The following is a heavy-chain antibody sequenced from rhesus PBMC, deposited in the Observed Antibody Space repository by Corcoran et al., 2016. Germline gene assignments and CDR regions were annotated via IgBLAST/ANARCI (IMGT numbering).Heavy chain of an antibody. D-gene: IGHD1-26*01. J-gene: IGHJ3*01. CDR3: ARGNWNYRTFDF. Sequence: QVTLKESGPALVKPTQTLTLTCTFSGFSLTTSGTGVGWIRQPPGKALEWLALIYWDDDKRYSTSLKNRLTISKDISKSQVVLTMTNMDPVDTATYYCARGNWNYRTFDFWGQGLRVTVSS. CDR2: IYWDDDK. CDR1: GFSLTTSGTG. V-gene: IGHV2-174*01.